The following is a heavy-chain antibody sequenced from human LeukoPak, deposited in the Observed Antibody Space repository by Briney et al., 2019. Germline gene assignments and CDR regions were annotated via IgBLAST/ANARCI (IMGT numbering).Heavy chain of an antibody. CDR2: IWYDGSNK. J-gene: IGHJ4*02. D-gene: IGHD5-18*01. CDR1: GFTFSSYG. CDR3: ARVSGYSYGYFDY. Sequence: GGSLRLSCAASGFTFSSYGMHWVRQAPGKGLEWVAVIWYDGSNKYYADSVKGRFTISRDNSKNTLYLQMNSLRAEDTAVYYCARVSGYSYGYFDYWGQGTLVTVSS. V-gene: IGHV3-33*01.